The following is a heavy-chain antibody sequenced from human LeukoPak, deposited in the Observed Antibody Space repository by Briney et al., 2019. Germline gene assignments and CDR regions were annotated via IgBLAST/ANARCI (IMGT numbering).Heavy chain of an antibody. CDR2: IRSKAYGGTT. V-gene: IGHV3-49*03. J-gene: IGHJ6*02. D-gene: IGHD3-10*01. CDR1: GFTFGDYA. CDR3: ARARRITMVRGVTRYYYYGMDV. Sequence: GGSLRLSCTASGFTFGDYAMSWFRQAPGKGLEWVGFIRSKAYGGTTEYAASVKGRFTISRDDSKSIAYLQMNSLKTEDTAVYYCARARRITMVRGVTRYYYYGMDVWGQGTTVTVSS.